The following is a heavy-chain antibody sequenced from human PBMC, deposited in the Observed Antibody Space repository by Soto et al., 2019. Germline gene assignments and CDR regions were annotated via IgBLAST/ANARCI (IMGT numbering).Heavy chain of an antibody. V-gene: IGHV3-30*18. J-gene: IGHJ4*02. D-gene: IGHD3-22*01. CDR2: ISYDGSNK. CDR3: AKDPDLYYYDSSGYFDY. CDR1: GFTFSSYG. Sequence: GGSLRLSCAASGFTFSSYGMHWVRQAPGKGLEWVAVISYDGSNKYYADSVKGRFTISRDNSKNTLYLQMNSLRAEDTAVYYCAKDPDLYYYDSSGYFDYWGQGTLVTVSS.